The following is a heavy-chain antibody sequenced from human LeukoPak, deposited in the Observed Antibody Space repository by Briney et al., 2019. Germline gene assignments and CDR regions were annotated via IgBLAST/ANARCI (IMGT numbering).Heavy chain of an antibody. CDR1: GDSMSSYF. CDR3: ARNFPGRTEDV. D-gene: IGHD1-14*01. J-gene: IGHJ6*04. V-gene: IGHV4-59*01. Sequence: SETLSLTCTVSGDSMSSYFWTWVRQFPGKGLEWVGYIYQTTTTYNPSLKGRVTISADMSQNQLSLKVTSVTATDTAVYYCARNFPGRTEDVWGKGTTVIVSS. CDR2: IYQTTT.